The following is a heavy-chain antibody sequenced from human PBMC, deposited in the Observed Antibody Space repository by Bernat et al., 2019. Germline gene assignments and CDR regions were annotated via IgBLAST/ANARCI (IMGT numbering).Heavy chain of an antibody. J-gene: IGHJ4*02. CDR1: GGSISSGGYY. CDR3: AGYVVYAIRIDY. D-gene: IGHD2-8*02. Sequence: QVQLQESGPGLVKPSQTLSLTCTVSGGSISSGGYYWSWIRQHPGKGLEWIGYIYYSGSTYYNPSLKSRVTISVDTSTNQFSLKLSSVTAADTAVYYCAGYVVYAIRIDYWGQGTLVTVSS. V-gene: IGHV4-31*03. CDR2: IYYSGST.